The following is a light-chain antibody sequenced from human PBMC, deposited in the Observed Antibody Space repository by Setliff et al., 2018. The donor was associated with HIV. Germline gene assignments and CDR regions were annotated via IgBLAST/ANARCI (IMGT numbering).Light chain of an antibody. CDR1: SADVGVYDF. Sequence: QSVLSQPASVSGSPGQSIFISCTGTSADVGVYDFVSWYQQHPGKAPKLMIYDVSNRPSGVSNRFSGSKSGNTASLTISGLQAEDEADYYCSSYTSTSTLCVFGTGTKVTV. CDR2: DVS. V-gene: IGLV2-14*03. J-gene: IGLJ1*01. CDR3: SSYTSTSTLCV.